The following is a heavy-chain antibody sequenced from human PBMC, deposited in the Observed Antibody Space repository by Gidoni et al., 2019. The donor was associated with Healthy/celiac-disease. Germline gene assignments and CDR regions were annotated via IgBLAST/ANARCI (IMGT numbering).Heavy chain of an antibody. CDR3: ARLRGKIVGATTVDY. V-gene: IGHV4-34*01. CDR1: GGSFSGYY. CDR2: ITHSGST. J-gene: IGHJ4*02. D-gene: IGHD1-26*01. Sequence: QVQLQQWGAGLLKPSETLSLTCAVYGGSFSGYYWSWIRQPPGKGLEWIGEITHSGSTNYNPSLKSRVTISVDTSKNQFSLKLSSVTAADTAVYYCARLRGKIVGATTVDYWGQGTLVTVSS.